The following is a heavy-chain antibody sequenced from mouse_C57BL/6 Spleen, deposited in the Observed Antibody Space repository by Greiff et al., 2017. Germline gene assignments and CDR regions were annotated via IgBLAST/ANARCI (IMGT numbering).Heavy chain of an antibody. CDR2: INPSSGYN. V-gene: IGHV1-7*01. D-gene: IGHD1-1*01. J-gene: IGHJ3*01. CDR3: ARYGSSYDWLAY. Sequence: VQLQQSGAELAKPGASVKLSCKASGYTFTSYWMHWVKQRPGQGLEWIGYINPSSGYNKYNQKFKDKATFTADKSSSTAYMQLSSLTYEDTAVYYCARYGSSYDWLAYWGQGTLVTVSA. CDR1: GYTFTSYW.